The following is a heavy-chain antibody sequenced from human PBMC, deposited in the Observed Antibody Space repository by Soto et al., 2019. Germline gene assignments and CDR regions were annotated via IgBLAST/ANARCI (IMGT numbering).Heavy chain of an antibody. CDR1: GYTFTSYG. CDR2: ISAYNGNT. CDR3: ARGRYCGGDCPNYYYYGMDV. Sequence: ASVKVSCKASGYTFTSYGISWVRQAPGQGLEWMGRISAYNGNTNYAQKLQGRVTMTTDTSTSTAYMELRSLRSDDTAVYHCARGRYCGGDCPNYYYYGMDVWGQGTTVTVSS. V-gene: IGHV1-18*04. J-gene: IGHJ6*02. D-gene: IGHD2-21*02.